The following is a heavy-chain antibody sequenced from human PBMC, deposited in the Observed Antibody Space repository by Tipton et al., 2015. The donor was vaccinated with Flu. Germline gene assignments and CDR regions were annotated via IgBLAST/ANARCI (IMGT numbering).Heavy chain of an antibody. D-gene: IGHD6-19*01. CDR3: ARDESGWDYFDH. J-gene: IGHJ4*02. CDR1: GFTFSTYA. CDR2: ISGNGAST. Sequence: AVSGFTFSTYAMTWVRQAPGKGLEWVSDISGNGASTYYTDSVKGRFTISRDNSKNTLYLQMNSLRVDDTAIYFCARDESGWDYFDHWGQGTLVTVSP. V-gene: IGHV3-23*01.